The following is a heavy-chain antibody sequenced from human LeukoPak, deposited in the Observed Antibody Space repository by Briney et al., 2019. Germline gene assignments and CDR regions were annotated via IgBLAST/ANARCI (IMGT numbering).Heavy chain of an antibody. V-gene: IGHV4-59*01. D-gene: IGHD6-13*01. CDR1: SGSISSYY. CDR3: AREGIAAAGPPYYFDY. Sequence: PSETLSLTCTVSSGSISSYYWSWIRQPPGKGLEWIGYIYYSGSTNYNPSLKSRVTISVDTSKNQFSLKLSSVTAADTAVYYCAREGIAAAGPPYYFDYWGQGTLVTVSS. CDR2: IYYSGST. J-gene: IGHJ4*02.